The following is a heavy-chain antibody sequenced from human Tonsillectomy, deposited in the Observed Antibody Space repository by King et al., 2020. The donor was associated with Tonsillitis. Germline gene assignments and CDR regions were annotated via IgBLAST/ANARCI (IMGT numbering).Heavy chain of an antibody. J-gene: IGHJ4*02. D-gene: IGHD2-8*01. Sequence: HVQLQQWGAGLLKPSETLSLTCAVYGGSFSGYYWSWIRQPPGKGLEWIGEISHSGITNYNPSLKSRVIISVDTSKNQFSLKLSSVTAADTAVYYCARVGTCIKGICTFDYWGQGTLVTVSS. CDR1: GGSFSGYY. CDR2: ISHSGIT. CDR3: ARVGTCIKGICTFDY. V-gene: IGHV4-34*01.